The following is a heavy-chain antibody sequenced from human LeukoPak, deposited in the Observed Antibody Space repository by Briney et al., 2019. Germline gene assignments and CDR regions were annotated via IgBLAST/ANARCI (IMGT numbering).Heavy chain of an antibody. J-gene: IGHJ4*02. CDR1: GFNFSSYS. V-gene: IGHV3-21*01. D-gene: IGHD1-1*01. CDR3: AREPNWYFDY. Sequence: GGSLRLSCAASGFNFSSYSMNWVRQAPGKGLEWVSFISSSSTYIYYADSVKGRFTISRDNAKNSLYLQMNSLRAEDTAVYYCAREPNWYFDYWGQGTLVTVSS. CDR2: ISSSSTYI.